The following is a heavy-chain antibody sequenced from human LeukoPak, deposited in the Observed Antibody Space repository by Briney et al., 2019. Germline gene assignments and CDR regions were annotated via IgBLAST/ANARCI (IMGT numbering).Heavy chain of an antibody. D-gene: IGHD2-15*01. CDR2: INHSGST. Sequence: PSETLSLTCAVYGGSFSGYYWSWIRQPPGKGLEWIGEINHSGSTNYNPSLKSRVTISVDTSKNQFSLKLSSVTAADTAVYYCARGLSKDILNWFDPWGQGTLVTVSS. V-gene: IGHV4-34*01. CDR1: GGSFSGYY. CDR3: ARGLSKDILNWFDP. J-gene: IGHJ5*02.